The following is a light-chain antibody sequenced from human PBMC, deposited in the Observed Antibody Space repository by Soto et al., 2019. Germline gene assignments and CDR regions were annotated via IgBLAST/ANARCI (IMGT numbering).Light chain of an antibody. Sequence: IVLTQSPATLSLSPGERAALSCRASQSVSTSLAWYQYKPGQAPRLIIYDASKRAPGIPARFSGSGSGTDFTLTISSPEPEDFAVYYCQVRDVWPTFGQGTKVDIK. CDR1: QSVSTS. CDR2: DAS. J-gene: IGKJ1*01. CDR3: QVRDVWPT. V-gene: IGKV3-11*01.